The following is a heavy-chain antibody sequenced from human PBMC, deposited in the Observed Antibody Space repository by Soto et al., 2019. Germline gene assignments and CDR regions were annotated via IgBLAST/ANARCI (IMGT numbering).Heavy chain of an antibody. V-gene: IGHV3-15*01. D-gene: IGHD3-16*01. CDR1: GITFTNAW. Sequence: EVQLVESGGGLVKPWGSLRLSCAASGITFTNAWMGWVRQAPGKGLEWIGRLKSRRAGGASDFAAPVKGRFSISKDESKNTLYLQMNGLKTEDTAVYPCTTDGGVSAYPLFWAWGQGTLVTVSS. J-gene: IGHJ5*02. CDR3: TTDGGVSAYPLFWA. CDR2: LKSRRAGGAS.